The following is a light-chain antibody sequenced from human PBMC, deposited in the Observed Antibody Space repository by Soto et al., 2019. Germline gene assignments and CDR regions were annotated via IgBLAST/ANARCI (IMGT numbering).Light chain of an antibody. CDR2: DVI. J-gene: IGLJ2*01. CDR1: SSDVGDYDY. V-gene: IGLV2-14*03. CDR3: SSYTRTDTLVL. Sequence: QSALTQPASVSGSPGQSITFSCTGTSSDVGDYDYVSWYQQHPGKAPKLVIYDVINRPSGISDRFSGSKSGNTASLTISGLQAEDEADYYCSSYTRTDTLVLFGGGTKLTVL.